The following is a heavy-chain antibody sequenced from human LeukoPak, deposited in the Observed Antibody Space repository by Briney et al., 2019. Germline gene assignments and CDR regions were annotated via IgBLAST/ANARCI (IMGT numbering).Heavy chain of an antibody. Sequence: SETLSLTCTVSGYSISSGYYWGWIRQPPGKGLEWIGSIYHSGSTYYNPSLKSRVTISVDTSKNQFSLKLSSVTAADTAVYYCARDTGQQLYNWFDPWGQGTLVTVSS. V-gene: IGHV4-38-2*02. CDR2: IYHSGST. CDR3: ARDTGQQLYNWFDP. J-gene: IGHJ5*02. CDR1: GYSISSGYY. D-gene: IGHD6-13*01.